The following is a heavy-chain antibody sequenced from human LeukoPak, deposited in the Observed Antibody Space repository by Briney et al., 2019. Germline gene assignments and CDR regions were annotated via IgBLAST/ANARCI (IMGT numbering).Heavy chain of an antibody. CDR1: GFTFSSYS. J-gene: IGHJ4*02. D-gene: IGHD2-15*01. Sequence: GTSLRLSCAVSGFTFSSYSMSWVRQAPGKGLEWISYISGSSTITYYADSVKGRFTISRDNAKKSLYLELNSLRDDDTAVYYCARDPRYCSGGSCLRFDYWGQGTLVSVSS. V-gene: IGHV3-48*02. CDR2: ISGSSTIT. CDR3: ARDPRYCSGGSCLRFDY.